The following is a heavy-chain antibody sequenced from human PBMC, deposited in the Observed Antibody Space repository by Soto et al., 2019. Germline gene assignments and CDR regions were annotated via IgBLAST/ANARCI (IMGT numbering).Heavy chain of an antibody. CDR3: ARNPTGTTPNYFDY. CDR2: IYHSGST. J-gene: IGHJ4*02. D-gene: IGHD4-17*01. CDR1: DGSIRNHHW. Sequence: SETLSLTCAVSDGSIRNHHWWSWVRQAPGKGLEWIGDIYHSGSTNSNPSLKSRVTISVDKSKNQFSLTLNSVTAADTAVYYCARNPTGTTPNYFDYRSPGTLVTVSS. V-gene: IGHV4-4*02.